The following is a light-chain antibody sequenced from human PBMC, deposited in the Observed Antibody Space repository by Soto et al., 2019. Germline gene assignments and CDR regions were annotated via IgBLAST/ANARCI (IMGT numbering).Light chain of an antibody. CDR3: QQYGSSPGWT. Sequence: EIVMSQSPATLSVSPGERAILSCRASQSISINLAWYQQKPGQAPRLLIYGASSRATGIPDRFSGSGSGTDFTLTISRLEPEDFAVYYCQQYGSSPGWTFGQGTKVDIK. V-gene: IGKV3-20*01. CDR2: GAS. CDR1: QSISIN. J-gene: IGKJ1*01.